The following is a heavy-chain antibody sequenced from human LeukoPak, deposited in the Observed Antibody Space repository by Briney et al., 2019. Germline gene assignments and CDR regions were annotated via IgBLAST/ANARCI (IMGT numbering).Heavy chain of an antibody. V-gene: IGHV3-23*01. D-gene: IGHD4-17*01. CDR2: ISGSGGST. CDR3: AKARRTTVTPFDY. Sequence: GRSLRLSCAASGFTFSSYAMSWVRQAPGEGLGWVSAISGSGGSTYYADSVKGRFTTSRDNYKNTLYLQRNSLRAEDTAVYYCAKARRTTVTPFDYWGQGTLVTVSS. CDR1: GFTFSSYA. J-gene: IGHJ4*02.